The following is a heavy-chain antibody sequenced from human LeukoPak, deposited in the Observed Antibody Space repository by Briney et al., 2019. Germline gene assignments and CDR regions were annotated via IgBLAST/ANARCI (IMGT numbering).Heavy chain of an antibody. CDR3: ATAHGITGTMSGYYMDV. D-gene: IGHD1-7*01. Sequence: ASVKVSCKVSGYTLTELSMHWVRQAPGKGLEWMGGFDPEDGETIYAQKFQGRVTMTEDTSTDTAYMELSSLRSEDTAVYYCATAHGITGTMSGYYMDVWGKGTTVTVSS. CDR1: GYTLTELS. CDR2: FDPEDGET. J-gene: IGHJ6*03. V-gene: IGHV1-24*01.